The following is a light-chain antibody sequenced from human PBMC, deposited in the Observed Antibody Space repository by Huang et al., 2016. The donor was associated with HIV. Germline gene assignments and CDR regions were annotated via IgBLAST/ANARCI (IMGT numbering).Light chain of an antibody. V-gene: IGKV3-15*01. CDR1: QSVSSN. CDR2: GAS. J-gene: IGKJ1*01. CDR3: HQYTKWPSWT. Sequence: EIVMTQSPGTLTVSPGERATLSCRASQSVSSNLPWYQQKPGQTPRLLIYGASTRATGIPARFSGSGSGTEFTLTISSLQSEDFGVYYCHQYTKWPSWTFGQGTKVEIK.